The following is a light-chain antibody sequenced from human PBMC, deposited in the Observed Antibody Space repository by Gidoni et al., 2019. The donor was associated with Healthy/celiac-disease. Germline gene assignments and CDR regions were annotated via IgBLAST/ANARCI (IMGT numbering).Light chain of an antibody. V-gene: IGKV3-11*01. J-gene: IGKJ5*01. CDR2: DAS. CDR3: QQRSNWPPSIT. Sequence: EMVLTQTPATLSWSPGERATLSCSASQSVSSYLAWYQQQPGQAPRLLIYDASNRATGIPARFSGSGSATDFTLTISSLEPEDFAVYYCQQRSNWPPSITFXQXTRLEIK. CDR1: QSVSSY.